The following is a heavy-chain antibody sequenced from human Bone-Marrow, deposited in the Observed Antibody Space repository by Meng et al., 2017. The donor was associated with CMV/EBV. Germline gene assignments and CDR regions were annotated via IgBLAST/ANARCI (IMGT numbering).Heavy chain of an antibody. CDR3: ARVSGFWCRHEGMDV. CDR1: GCTFHAYA. CDR2: ISGSGGST. V-gene: IGHV3-23*01. Sequence: GESLKIYCAVSGCTFHAYAMSWDRQAPGKGLEWVSAISGSGGSTYYADSVKGRFTISRDNSKNTLYRQMNSLRAEDTAVYYCARVSGFWCRHEGMDVWGQGTTVTVSS. J-gene: IGHJ6*02. D-gene: IGHD3-3*01.